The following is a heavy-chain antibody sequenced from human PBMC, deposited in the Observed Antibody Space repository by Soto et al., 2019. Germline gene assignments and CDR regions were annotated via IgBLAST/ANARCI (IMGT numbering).Heavy chain of an antibody. D-gene: IGHD2-2*01. Sequence: GGSLRLSCAASGFTFSSYAMSWVRQAPGKGLEWVSAISASAYSTYYADSVKGRFTISRDNSKNTLDLQMNSLRAEDTAVYYCAKRPLVVPAAKGFDSWGQGALVTVSS. CDR3: AKRPLVVPAAKGFDS. CDR2: ISASAYST. V-gene: IGHV3-23*01. J-gene: IGHJ4*02. CDR1: GFTFSSYA.